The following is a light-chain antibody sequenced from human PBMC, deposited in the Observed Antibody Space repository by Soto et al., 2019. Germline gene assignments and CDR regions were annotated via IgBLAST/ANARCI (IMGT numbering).Light chain of an antibody. CDR2: GTS. CDR3: QQYGSSPRT. CDR1: QSIDNNH. V-gene: IGKV3-20*01. J-gene: IGKJ2*01. Sequence: EIVLTQSPGTLSLSPGERVTLSCRASQSIDNNHLAWYQQRPGQAPRLLIHGTSNRATGIPDRFSGSGSGTDFTLTFSRLEPEDFAVYYCQQYGSSPRTFGQGTKLEIK.